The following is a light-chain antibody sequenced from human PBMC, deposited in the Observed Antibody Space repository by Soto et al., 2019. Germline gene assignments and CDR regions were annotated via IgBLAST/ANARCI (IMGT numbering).Light chain of an antibody. V-gene: IGLV2-14*01. CDR1: SSDIGAYNY. J-gene: IGLJ1*01. CDR3: SSYTTSSTRV. CDR2: EVT. Sequence: QSVLTQPASVSGSPGQSITISCTGTSSDIGAYNYVSWYQQHPGEAPKLLIYEVTYRPSGVSDRFSGSKSAYTASLTISGLQPEDEADYYCSSYTTSSTRVFGTGTKDTVL.